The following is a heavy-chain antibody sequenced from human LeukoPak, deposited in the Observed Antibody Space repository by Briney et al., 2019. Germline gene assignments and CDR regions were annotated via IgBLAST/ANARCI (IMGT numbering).Heavy chain of an antibody. J-gene: IGHJ2*01. Sequence: SETLSLTCTVSGGSVSSGSYYWSWIRQPPGKGLEWIGYIYYSGSTNYNPSLKSRVTISVDTSKNQFSLKLSSVTAADTAVYYCARGALLWPWYFDLWGRGTLVTVSS. CDR2: IYYSGST. D-gene: IGHD3-10*01. CDR3: ARGALLWPWYFDL. CDR1: GGSVSSGSYY. V-gene: IGHV4-61*01.